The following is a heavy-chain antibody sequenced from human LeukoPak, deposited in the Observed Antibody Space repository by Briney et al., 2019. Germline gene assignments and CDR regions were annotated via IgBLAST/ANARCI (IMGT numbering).Heavy chain of an antibody. CDR1: GLTFSSYG. V-gene: IGHV3-33*01. Sequence: GGSLRLSCAASGLTFSSYGMHWVRQAPGKGLEWVAVIWYDGSNKYYADSVKGRFTISRDNSKNTLYLQMNSLRAEDTAVYYCARGDTYYYDSSGYYPLAYWGQGTLVTVSS. D-gene: IGHD3-22*01. CDR2: IWYDGSNK. CDR3: ARGDTYYYDSSGYYPLAY. J-gene: IGHJ4*02.